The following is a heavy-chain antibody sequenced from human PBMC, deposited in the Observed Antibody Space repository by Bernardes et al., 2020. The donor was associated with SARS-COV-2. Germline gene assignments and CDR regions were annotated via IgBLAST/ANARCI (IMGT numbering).Heavy chain of an antibody. CDR1: GFTFSRSA. D-gene: IGHD1-20*01. CDR3: AKDSRYNVDYFDY. V-gene: IGHV3-23*01. J-gene: IGHJ4*02. Sequence: GYLLLSCAASGFTFSRSAMIWVRQAPWKGLEWVSALSGSGGSTYYADSVKGRFTISRDNSKNTLYLQMNSLRAEDTAVYYCAKDSRYNVDYFDYWGQGTLVTVSS. CDR2: LSGSGGST.